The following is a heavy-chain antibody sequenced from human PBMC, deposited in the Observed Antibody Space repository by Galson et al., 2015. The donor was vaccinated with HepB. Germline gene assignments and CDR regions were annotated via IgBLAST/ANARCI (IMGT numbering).Heavy chain of an antibody. CDR1: GFTFSGYY. V-gene: IGHV3-74*01. Sequence: SLRLSCAASGFTFSGYYMHWVRQVPGQGLVWIARIGGDGSKTGYADSVKGRFTVSRDNAKNMLYLQLDSLRAEDTGVYYCARGNRDVWGQGTTVTVSS. CDR3: ARGNRDV. D-gene: IGHD2/OR15-2a*01. CDR2: IGGDGSKT. J-gene: IGHJ6*01.